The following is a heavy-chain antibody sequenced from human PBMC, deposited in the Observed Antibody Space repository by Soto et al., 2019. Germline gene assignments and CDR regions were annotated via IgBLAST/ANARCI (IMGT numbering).Heavy chain of an antibody. J-gene: IGHJ6*02. Sequence: GGSLRLSCAASGFTFSSYAMNWVRQAPGKGLEWVSGISGSGGSTYYADSVKGRFTISRDNSKNTLYLQMNSLRAEDTAVYYCAKDLGYRLWSGTSSSVMDFWGQGTTVTVSS. CDR1: GFTFSSYA. CDR2: ISGSGGST. CDR3: AKDLGYRLWSGTSSSVMDF. D-gene: IGHD3-3*01. V-gene: IGHV3-23*01.